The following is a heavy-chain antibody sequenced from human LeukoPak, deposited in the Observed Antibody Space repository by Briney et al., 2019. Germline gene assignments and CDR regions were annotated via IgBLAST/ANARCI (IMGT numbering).Heavy chain of an antibody. Sequence: GGSLRLSCAASGFTFSSYGMHWVRQAPGKGLEWVSFIRYDGSDKYYADSVRGRFTISRDNSKNTLYLQMNSLRAEDTAVYYCARITMSRFDPWGQGTLVTVS. J-gene: IGHJ5*02. CDR3: ARITMSRFDP. CDR1: GFTFSSYG. D-gene: IGHD3-10*02. CDR2: IRYDGSDK. V-gene: IGHV3-30*02.